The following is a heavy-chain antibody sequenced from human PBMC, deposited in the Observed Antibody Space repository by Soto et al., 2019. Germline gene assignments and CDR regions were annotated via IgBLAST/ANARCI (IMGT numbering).Heavy chain of an antibody. D-gene: IGHD2-8*01. CDR1: GYTFTSYY. J-gene: IGHJ4*02. CDR2: INPSGGST. Sequence: QVQLVQSGAEVKKPGASVKISCKASGYTFTSYYMHWVRQAPGQGLEWMGIINPSGGSTNYAQKLQCSLAMTRDTSTSTVYMELNSLRSEDTAVYYCARPPYPGCINAVCYPLDYWGQGTLVTVSS. CDR3: ARPPYPGCINAVCYPLDY. V-gene: IGHV1-46*01.